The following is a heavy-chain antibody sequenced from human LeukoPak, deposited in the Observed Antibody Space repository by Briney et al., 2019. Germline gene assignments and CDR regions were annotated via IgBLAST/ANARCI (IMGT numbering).Heavy chain of an antibody. V-gene: IGHV3-21*01. D-gene: IGHD6-19*01. CDR3: ARVGIAVDGGDY. CDR1: GFTFSSYS. J-gene: IGHJ4*02. CDR2: ISSSSSYI. Sequence: KPGGSLRLSCAASGFTFSSYSMNWVRQAPGKGLEWGSSISSSSSYIYYADSVKGRFTISRDNAKNSLYLRMNSLRAEDTAVSYCARVGIAVDGGDYGGEGTLVTVSS.